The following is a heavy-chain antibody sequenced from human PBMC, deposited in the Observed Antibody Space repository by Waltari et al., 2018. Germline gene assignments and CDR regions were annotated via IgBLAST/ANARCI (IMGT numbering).Heavy chain of an antibody. CDR3: ARDFRGRIIAARLGAFDI. CDR2: IYTSGST. CDR1: GGSISSGSYY. Sequence: QVQLQESGPGLVKPSQTLSLTCTVSGGSISSGSYYWSWIRQPAGKGLEWIGRIYTSGSTNYNPSLKSRVTISVDTSKNQFSLKLSSVTAADTAVYYCARDFRGRIIAARLGAFDIWGQGTMVTVSS. V-gene: IGHV4-61*02. J-gene: IGHJ3*02. D-gene: IGHD6-6*01.